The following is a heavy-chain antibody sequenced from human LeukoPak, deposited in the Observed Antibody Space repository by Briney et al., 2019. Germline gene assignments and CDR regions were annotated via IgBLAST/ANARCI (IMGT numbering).Heavy chain of an antibody. CDR1: GFTFSSYA. J-gene: IGHJ4*02. CDR2: ISGSGGST. D-gene: IGHD3-22*01. Sequence: GGSLRLSCAASGFTFSSYAMSWVRQAPGKGLEWVSAISGSGGSTYYADSVEGRFTISRDNSKNTLYLQMNSLRAEDTAVYYCAKDPYDSSGYYYVGTNYWGQGTLVTVSS. CDR3: AKDPYDSSGYYYVGTNY. V-gene: IGHV3-23*01.